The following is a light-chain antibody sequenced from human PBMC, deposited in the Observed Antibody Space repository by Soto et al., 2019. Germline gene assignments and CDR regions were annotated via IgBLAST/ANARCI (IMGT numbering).Light chain of an antibody. CDR1: QGISSY. Sequence: IQLTQSPSSLSASVGDRVTITCRASQGISSYLAWYQQRPGKAPKLLIYAASTLQTGVPSRFSGSGSGTEFTLTIRSLQPEDFATYHCQQLTSYPRSTVGQGTRLEIK. V-gene: IGKV1-9*01. CDR2: AAS. CDR3: QQLTSYPRST. J-gene: IGKJ5*01.